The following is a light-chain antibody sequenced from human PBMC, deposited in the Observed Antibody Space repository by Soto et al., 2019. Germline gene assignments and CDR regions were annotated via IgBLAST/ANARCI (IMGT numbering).Light chain of an antibody. V-gene: IGLV2-14*01. Sequence: QSALTQPASVSGSPGQSITISCTGTSSDVGGYNYVSWYQQHPGKAPKLMIYEVSNRPSGVSNRFSGSKSGNTASLTISGLQAEDEADYYCSSYPSSRIDYVFGPGTKLTVL. CDR3: SSYPSSRIDYV. CDR2: EVS. J-gene: IGLJ1*01. CDR1: SSDVGGYNY.